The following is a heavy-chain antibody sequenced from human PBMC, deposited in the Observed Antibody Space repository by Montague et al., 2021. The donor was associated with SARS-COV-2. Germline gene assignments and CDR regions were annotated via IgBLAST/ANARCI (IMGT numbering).Heavy chain of an antibody. Sequence: SETLSLTCTVSGGSISSPDYYWGWIRQSPGKGLEWIGSISYTGRTYYNPSLRSRVSFSMDTSKNHFSLSLSSGTVADTAVYFCARQLPSYCATNKFYPYYFDGWGQGALVTVSS. CDR3: ARQLPSYCATNKFYPYYFDG. D-gene: IGHD2-8*01. V-gene: IGHV4-39*01. J-gene: IGHJ4*02. CDR1: GGSISSPDYY. CDR2: ISYTGRT.